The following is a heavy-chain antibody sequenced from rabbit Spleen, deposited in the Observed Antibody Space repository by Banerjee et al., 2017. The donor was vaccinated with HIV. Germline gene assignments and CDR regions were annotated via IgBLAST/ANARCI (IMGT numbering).Heavy chain of an antibody. J-gene: IGHJ6*01. Sequence: QQQLEESGGGLVKPGGTLTLTCTASGFSFSTDYYMCWVRQAPGKGLECIACIYGGSSGSTYYATWAKGRFTISKTSSTTVTLQVTSLTAADTATYFCARDTSSSFSSYGMDLWGPGTLVTVS. CDR3: ARDTSSSFSSYGMDL. CDR2: IYGGSSGST. V-gene: IGHV1S45*01. D-gene: IGHD1-1*01. CDR1: GFSFSTDYY.